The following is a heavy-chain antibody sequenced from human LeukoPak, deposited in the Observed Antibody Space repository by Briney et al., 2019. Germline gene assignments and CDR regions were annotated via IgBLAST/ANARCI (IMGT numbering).Heavy chain of an antibody. D-gene: IGHD3-16*02. V-gene: IGHV5-51*01. CDR3: ARVYDYVWGSYRSSLDY. CDR1: GYSFTSYR. J-gene: IGHJ4*02. Sequence: GESLKISCKGSGYSFTSYRIGWVRQIPGKGLEWMGIIYPGDSDTKYSPSFQGQVTISADKSISTAYLQWSSLKASDTAMYYCARVYDYVWGSYRSSLDYWGQGTLVTVSS. CDR2: IYPGDSDT.